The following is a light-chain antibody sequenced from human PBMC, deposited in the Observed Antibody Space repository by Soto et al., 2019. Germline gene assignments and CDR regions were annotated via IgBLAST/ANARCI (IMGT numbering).Light chain of an antibody. Sequence: IQLTQSPSSLSASVGDRVTITCRAGQDIGSALAWYQQRPGKAPKLLLYDASNLEAGVPSRFSGSGAGTDFTLSITSLRLEDFAPYYCLQFNGFPLTLGGGTKVQIK. V-gene: IGKV1-13*02. CDR3: LQFNGFPLT. J-gene: IGKJ4*01. CDR2: DAS. CDR1: QDIGSA.